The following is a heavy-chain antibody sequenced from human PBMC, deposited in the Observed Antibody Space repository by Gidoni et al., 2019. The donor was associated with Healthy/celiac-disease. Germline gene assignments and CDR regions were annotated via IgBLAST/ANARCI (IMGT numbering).Heavy chain of an antibody. V-gene: IGHV3-21*01. CDR1: GFPFSSYS. D-gene: IGHD3-22*01. Sequence: EVQLVESGGGLVKPGGSLRLSCAASGFPFSSYSMNWGRQAPGKGLEWVSSISSSSSYIYYADSVKGRFTISRDNAKNSLYLQMNSLRAEDTAVYYCAREGYYDSSGYPYYYGMDVWGQGTTVTVSS. J-gene: IGHJ6*02. CDR2: ISSSSSYI. CDR3: AREGYYDSSGYPYYYGMDV.